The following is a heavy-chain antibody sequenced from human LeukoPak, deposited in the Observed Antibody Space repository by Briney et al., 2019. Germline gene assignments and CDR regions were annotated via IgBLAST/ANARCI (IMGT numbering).Heavy chain of an antibody. D-gene: IGHD3-9*01. J-gene: IGHJ4*02. V-gene: IGHV1-3*04. Sequence: ASVKVSCKASGYTFTSYAMHWVRQAPGQRLEWMGWINTGNGNTKYSQKFQGRVTITRDTSASTAYMELSSLRSEDTAVYYCARGGRRYFDYFDYWGQGTLVTASS. CDR3: ARGGRRYFDYFDY. CDR1: GYTFTSYA. CDR2: INTGNGNT.